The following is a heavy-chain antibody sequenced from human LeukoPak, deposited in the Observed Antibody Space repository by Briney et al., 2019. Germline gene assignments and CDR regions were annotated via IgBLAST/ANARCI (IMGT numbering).Heavy chain of an antibody. D-gene: IGHD3-10*01. CDR1: GGSFSGCY. J-gene: IGHJ4*02. V-gene: IGHV4-34*01. Sequence: PSETLSLTCAVYGGSFSGCYWSWIRQPPGKGLEWIGEINHSGSTNYNPSLKSRVTISVDTSKNQFSLKLSSVTAADTAVYYCARVKYYYGSGSYWYYFDYWGQGTLVTVSS. CDR3: ARVKYYYGSGSYWYYFDY. CDR2: INHSGST.